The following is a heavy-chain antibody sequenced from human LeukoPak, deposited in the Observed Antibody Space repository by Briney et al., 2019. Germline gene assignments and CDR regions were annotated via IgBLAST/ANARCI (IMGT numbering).Heavy chain of an antibody. CDR3: ATQSFYCTSTSCSRLRDY. Sequence: GRSLRLSCAASGLTFRSYGMHWVRQAPGKGLEWVAVISHDGRNKDYGDSVKGRFTISRDNSNNTLYLQMSSLGPEDSAMYFCATQSFYCTSTSCSRLRDYWGQGTLVAVSS. D-gene: IGHD2-2*01. CDR1: GLTFRSYG. V-gene: IGHV3-30*03. CDR2: ISHDGRNK. J-gene: IGHJ4*02.